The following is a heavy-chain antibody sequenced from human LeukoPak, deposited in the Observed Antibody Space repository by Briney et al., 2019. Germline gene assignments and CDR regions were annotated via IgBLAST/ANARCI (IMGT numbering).Heavy chain of an antibody. Sequence: PGGSLRLSCAASGFTFSSYAMSWVRQAPGKGLEWVSASGSGGSTYYADSVKGRFTISRDNSKNTLYLQMNSLRAEDTAVYYCAKPAGIAPHGMDVWGQGTTVTVSS. CDR3: AKPAGIAPHGMDV. CDR1: GFTFSSYA. CDR2: SGSGGST. D-gene: IGHD1-14*01. J-gene: IGHJ6*02. V-gene: IGHV3-23*01.